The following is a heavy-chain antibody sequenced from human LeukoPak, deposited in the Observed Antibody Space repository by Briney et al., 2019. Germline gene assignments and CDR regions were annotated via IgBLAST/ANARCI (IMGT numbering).Heavy chain of an antibody. Sequence: SETLSLTCTVSGGSISSNYWSWIWHPPAQGMGWNGYIYYSGSTNYNPSLKSRVTISVDPSKNQFALKLSSVTAADTAVYYCARAATAAGKIDYWGQGALVAVCS. CDR3: ARAATAAGKIDY. V-gene: IGHV4-59*01. D-gene: IGHD6-13*01. CDR1: GGSISSNY. CDR2: IYYSGST. J-gene: IGHJ4*02.